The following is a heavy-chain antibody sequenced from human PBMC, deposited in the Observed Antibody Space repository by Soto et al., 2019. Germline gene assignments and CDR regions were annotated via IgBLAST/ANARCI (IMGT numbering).Heavy chain of an antibody. J-gene: IGHJ5*02. CDR2: IYYSGSI. CDR3: ARLDSSGWYWFDP. V-gene: IGHV4-59*08. Sequence: SETLSLTCTVSGGSISSYYWSWIRQPPGKGLEWIGYIYYSGSINYNPSLKSRVTISVDTSKNQFSLKLSSVTAADTAVYYCARLDSSGWYWFDPWGQGTLVTVSS. CDR1: GGSISSYY. D-gene: IGHD6-19*01.